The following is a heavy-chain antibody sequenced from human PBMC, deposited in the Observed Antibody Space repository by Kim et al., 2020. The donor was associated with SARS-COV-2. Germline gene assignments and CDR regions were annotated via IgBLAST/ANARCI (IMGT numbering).Heavy chain of an antibody. Sequence: ASVKVSCKASGYTFTTYAMNWVRQAPGQGLEWMGWINTNTGNPTYAQGFTGRFVFSLDTTVSTAYLQISSLQAEDTAVYYCASTFWSGYTSWFDPWGQGT. CDR2: INTNTGNP. V-gene: IGHV7-4-1*02. CDR1: GYTFTTYA. J-gene: IGHJ5*02. D-gene: IGHD3-3*01. CDR3: ASTFWSGYTSWFDP.